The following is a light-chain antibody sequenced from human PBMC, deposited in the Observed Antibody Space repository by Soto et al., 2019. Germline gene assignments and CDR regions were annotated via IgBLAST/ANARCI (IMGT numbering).Light chain of an antibody. J-gene: IGLJ1*01. CDR2: EVV. Sequence: QSALTQPPSASGSPGQSVTISCTGSKSDIGISDFVSWYQQHPGKAPRLIIYEVVHRPSGVPDRFSGSKSGNTASLTVSGLQAADEADYFCKSYAGSNTYVFGTGTKLTVL. CDR1: KSDIGISDF. CDR3: KSYAGSNTYV. V-gene: IGLV2-8*01.